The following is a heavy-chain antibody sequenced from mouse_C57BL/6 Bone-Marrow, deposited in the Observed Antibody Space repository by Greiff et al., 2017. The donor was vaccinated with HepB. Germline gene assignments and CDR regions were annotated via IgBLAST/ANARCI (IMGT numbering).Heavy chain of an antibody. D-gene: IGHD2-1*01. CDR2: IDPSDSYT. Sequence: QVQLQQPGAELVMPGASVKLSCKASGYTFTSYWMHWVKQRPGQGLEWIGEIDPSDSYTNYNQKFKGKSTLTVDKSSSTAYMQLSSLTSEDSAVYYCARLYSFFDYWGQVTTLTVSS. CDR1: GYTFTSYW. CDR3: ARLYSFFDY. V-gene: IGHV1-69*01. J-gene: IGHJ2*01.